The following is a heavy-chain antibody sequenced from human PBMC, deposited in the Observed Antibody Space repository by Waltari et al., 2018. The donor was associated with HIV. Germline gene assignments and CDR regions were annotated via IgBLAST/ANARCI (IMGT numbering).Heavy chain of an antibody. CDR2: IYTSGST. J-gene: IGHJ2*01. D-gene: IGHD4-17*01. Sequence: QVQLQESGPGLVKPSQTLSLTCTVSGGSISSGSYYWSWIRQPAGKGLEWIGRIYTSGSTNSNPALKGRVTISVDTSKNQFSLKLSSVTAADTAVYYCARVSTVVTPYFDLWGRGTLVTVSS. V-gene: IGHV4-61*02. CDR1: GGSISSGSYY. CDR3: ARVSTVVTPYFDL.